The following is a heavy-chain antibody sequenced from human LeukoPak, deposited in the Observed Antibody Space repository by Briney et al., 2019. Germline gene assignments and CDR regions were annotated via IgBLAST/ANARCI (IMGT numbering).Heavy chain of an antibody. V-gene: IGHV4-34*01. CDR3: ARAKGYCSGGSCYSLYGAFDI. Sequence: SETLSLTCAVYGGSFSGYYWSWIRQPPGKGLEGIGEINHSGSTNYNPSLTSRVTISVDTSKNQFSLKLSSVTAADTAVYYCARAKGYCSGGSCYSLYGAFDIWGQGTLVTVSS. CDR2: INHSGST. D-gene: IGHD2-15*01. CDR1: GGSFSGYY. J-gene: IGHJ3*02.